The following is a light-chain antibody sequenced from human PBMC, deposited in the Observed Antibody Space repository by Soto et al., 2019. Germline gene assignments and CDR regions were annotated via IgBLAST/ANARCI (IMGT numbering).Light chain of an antibody. J-gene: IGKJ5*01. V-gene: IGKV3-11*01. CDR2: DAS. CDR1: QSVRSY. Sequence: EIVLTQSPATLSLSPGKISTLSCRASQSVRSYLASYQQKPVQAPRLLIYDASNRATGIPASFSGSGSATDFTLTISSLQTQDFAAYYCQQRNIWPPVTFGQGTRLEIK. CDR3: QQRNIWPPVT.